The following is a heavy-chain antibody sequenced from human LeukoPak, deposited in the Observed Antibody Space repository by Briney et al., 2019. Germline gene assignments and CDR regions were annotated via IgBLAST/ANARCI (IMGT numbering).Heavy chain of an antibody. J-gene: IGHJ3*02. D-gene: IGHD1-1*01. CDR2: MYYSGST. Sequence: SETLSLTCTVSGGSLSSYYWNWIRQPPGEGLEWIGDMYYSGSTNYNPSLKSRVTLSVDTSKNQLSLKLSSVTAADTAVYYCARGYTRGNDHVFDIWGQGTMVTVSS. CDR3: ARGYTRGNDHVFDI. CDR1: GGSLSSYY. V-gene: IGHV4-59*01.